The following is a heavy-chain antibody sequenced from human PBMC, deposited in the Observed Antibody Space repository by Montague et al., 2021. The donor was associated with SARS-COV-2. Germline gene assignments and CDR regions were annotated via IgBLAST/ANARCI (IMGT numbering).Heavy chain of an antibody. CDR3: TSGREGNYNVMDV. D-gene: IGHD1-1*01. CDR1: GDSVSSNSAT. J-gene: IGHJ6*01. Sequence: CAISGDSVSSNSATWNGVRQSPSRGLEWLGRTYYRSKWYNDYAVSVRGRVTINPDTSKNQFSLQLNSVTPEGTAIYYCTSGREGNYNVMDVWGQGTTVTVSS. V-gene: IGHV6-1*01. CDR2: TYYRSKWYN.